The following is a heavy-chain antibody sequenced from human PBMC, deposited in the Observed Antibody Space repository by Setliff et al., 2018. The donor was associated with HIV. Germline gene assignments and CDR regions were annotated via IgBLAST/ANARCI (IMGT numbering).Heavy chain of an antibody. Sequence: ASVKVSCKASGYTLRSYGISWVRQAPGQGLEWMGWISTYNGNTNYAQKVQGRVTMTTDTSTSTAYMELRSLRSDDTAVYYCARDGSKADYGDYQGYWYFDLWGRGTLVT. D-gene: IGHD4-17*01. CDR1: GYTLRSYG. V-gene: IGHV1-18*01. CDR2: ISTYNGNT. J-gene: IGHJ2*01. CDR3: ARDGSKADYGDYQGYWYFDL.